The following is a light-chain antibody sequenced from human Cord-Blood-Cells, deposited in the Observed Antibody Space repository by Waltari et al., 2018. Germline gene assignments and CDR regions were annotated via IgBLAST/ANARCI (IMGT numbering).Light chain of an antibody. J-gene: IGKJ1*01. CDR3: QQYGSSPWT. Sequence: EIGLTQSPGPVSLSPGEMATLPCRASQSVSSSYLAWYQQKPGQAPRLLIYGASSRATGIPDRFSGSGSGTDFTLTISRLEPEDFAVYYCQQYGSSPWTFGQGTKEEIK. V-gene: IGKV3-20*01. CDR2: GAS. CDR1: QSVSSSY.